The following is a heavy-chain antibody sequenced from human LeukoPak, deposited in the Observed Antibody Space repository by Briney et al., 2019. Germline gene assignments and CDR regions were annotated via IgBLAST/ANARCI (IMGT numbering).Heavy chain of an antibody. CDR2: ISGSGGST. D-gene: IGHD2-2*01. CDR1: GFTFSSYA. V-gene: IGHV3-23*01. Sequence: QTGGSLRLSCAASGFTFSSYAMSWVRQAPGKGLEWVSAISGSGGSTYYADSVKGRFTISRDNSKNTLYLQMNSLRAEDTAVYYCAKDQYCSSTSCYYMDVWGKGTTVTVSS. CDR3: AKDQYCSSTSCYYMDV. J-gene: IGHJ6*03.